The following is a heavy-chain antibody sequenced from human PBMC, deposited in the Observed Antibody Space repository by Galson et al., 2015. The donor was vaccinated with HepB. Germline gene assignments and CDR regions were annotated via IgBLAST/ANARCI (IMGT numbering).Heavy chain of an antibody. Sequence: SVKVSCKASGYTFTSYYMHWVRQAPGQGLEWMGIINPSGGSTSYAQKFQGRVTMTRDTSTSTVYMELSSLRSEDTAVYYCARGAGYSSGWPRGMSWSPFDPWGQGTLVTVTS. CDR3: ARGAGYSSGWPRGMSWSPFDP. J-gene: IGHJ5*02. CDR2: INPSGGST. D-gene: IGHD6-19*01. CDR1: GYTFTSYY. V-gene: IGHV1-46*01.